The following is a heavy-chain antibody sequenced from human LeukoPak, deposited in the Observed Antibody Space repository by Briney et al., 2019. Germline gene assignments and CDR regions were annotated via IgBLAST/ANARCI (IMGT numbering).Heavy chain of an antibody. J-gene: IGHJ4*02. Sequence: EAGGSLRLSCAASGFTFSSYSMNWVRQAPGKGLEWVSSISSSSSYIYYADSVKGRFTISRDNAKNSLYLQMNSLRAEDTAVYYCARPMSVWGSYRYVPFDYWGQGTLVTVSS. CDR2: ISSSSSYI. V-gene: IGHV3-21*01. CDR1: GFTFSSYS. CDR3: ARPMSVWGSYRYVPFDY. D-gene: IGHD3-16*02.